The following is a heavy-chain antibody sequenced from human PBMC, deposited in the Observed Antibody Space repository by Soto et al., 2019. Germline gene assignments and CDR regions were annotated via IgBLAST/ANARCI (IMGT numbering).Heavy chain of an antibody. CDR2: ISSSSSYT. V-gene: IGHV3-11*06. J-gene: IGHJ4*02. Sequence: QVQLVESGGGLVKPGGSLRLSCAASGFTFSDYYMSWIRQAPGKGLEWVSYISSSSSYTNDTDSVKGRFTISRDNARNSLYLQMNSLRAEDTAVYYCARGLTVASYFDYWGQGTLVTVAS. D-gene: IGHD4-17*01. CDR1: GFTFSDYY. CDR3: ARGLTVASYFDY.